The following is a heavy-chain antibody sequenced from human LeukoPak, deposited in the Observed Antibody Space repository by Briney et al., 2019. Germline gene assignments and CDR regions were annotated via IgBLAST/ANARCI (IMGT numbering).Heavy chain of an antibody. CDR3: ARAPVDTAMDDAFDI. Sequence: ASVKVSCKASGYTFTSYYMHWVRQAPGQGLEWMGIINPSGGSTSYAQKFQGRVTMTRDMSTSTVYMELSSLRSEDTAVYYCARAPVDTAMDDAFDIWGQGTMVTVSS. CDR1: GYTFTSYY. CDR2: INPSGGST. J-gene: IGHJ3*02. V-gene: IGHV1-46*01. D-gene: IGHD5-18*01.